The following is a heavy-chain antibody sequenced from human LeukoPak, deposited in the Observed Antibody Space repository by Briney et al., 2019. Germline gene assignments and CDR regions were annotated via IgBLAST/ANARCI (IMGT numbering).Heavy chain of an antibody. V-gene: IGHV4-61*02. CDR2: IYTSGST. CDR3: ARDIDSSYSSFVQYYYYYMYV. Sequence: SETLSLTCTVSGGSISSGSYYWSWIRQPAGKGLEWIGRIYTSGSTNYNPSLKSRVTISVDTSKNQFSLKLSSVTAADTAVYYCARDIDSSYSSFVQYYYYYMYVWGKGTTVTVSS. D-gene: IGHD2-21*01. CDR1: GGSISSGSYY. J-gene: IGHJ6*03.